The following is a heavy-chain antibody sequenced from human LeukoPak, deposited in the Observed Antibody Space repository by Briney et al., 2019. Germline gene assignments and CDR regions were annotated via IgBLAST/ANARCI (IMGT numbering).Heavy chain of an antibody. CDR3: ARAQYYDFWSGTYYFDY. CDR1: GGSISSSSDY. CDR2: IYYSGST. D-gene: IGHD3-3*01. V-gene: IGHV4-39*07. J-gene: IGHJ4*02. Sequence: SETLSLTCTVSGGSISSSSDYWGWIRQPPGKGLEWIGSIYYSGSTYYNPSLKSRVTISVDTSKNQFSLKLSSVTAADMAVYSCARAQYYDFWSGTYYFDYWGQGTLVTVSS.